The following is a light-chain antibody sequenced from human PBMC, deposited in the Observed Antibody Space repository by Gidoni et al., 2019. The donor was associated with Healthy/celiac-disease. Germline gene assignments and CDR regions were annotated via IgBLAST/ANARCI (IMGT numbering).Light chain of an antibody. J-gene: IGKJ4*01. CDR2: WAS. CDR1: QSVLYSSNNKNY. Sequence: DIVMTQSPDSLAVSLGERATINCKSSQSVLYSSNNKNYLAWYQQKPGQPTKLLIYWASTRESGVTDRCSGSGSGTDFTLTISSLQAEDVAVYYCQQYYSTPRTFGGGTKVEIK. V-gene: IGKV4-1*01. CDR3: QQYYSTPRT.